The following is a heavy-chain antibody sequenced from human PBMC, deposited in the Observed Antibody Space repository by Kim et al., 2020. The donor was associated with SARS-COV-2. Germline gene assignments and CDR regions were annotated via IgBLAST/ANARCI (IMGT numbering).Heavy chain of an antibody. CDR3: ARERWYFDL. J-gene: IGHJ2*01. CDR2: GTA. Sequence: GTANYAQKFQGRVTITADKSTSTAYMELSSLRSEDTAVYYCARERWYFDLWGRGTLVTVSS. V-gene: IGHV1-69*06.